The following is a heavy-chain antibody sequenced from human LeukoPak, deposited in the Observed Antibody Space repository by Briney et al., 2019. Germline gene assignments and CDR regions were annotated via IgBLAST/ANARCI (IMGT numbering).Heavy chain of an antibody. CDR1: GFTFSTFA. D-gene: IGHD5-12*01. CDR3: AKTSRANSGYDSPFDY. Sequence: GGSLRLSCAASGFTFSTFAMSWVRQAPGKGLEWVSYVHGSGTATYYADSVKGRFTISRNNSDNTLYLQMNSLRAEDTAIYYCAKTSRANSGYDSPFDYWGQGTLVTVSS. V-gene: IGHV3-23*01. J-gene: IGHJ4*02. CDR2: VHGSGTAT.